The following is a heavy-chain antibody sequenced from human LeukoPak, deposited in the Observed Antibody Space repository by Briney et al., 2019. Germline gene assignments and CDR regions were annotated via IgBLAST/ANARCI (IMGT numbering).Heavy chain of an antibody. CDR1: GYTFTSYG. J-gene: IGHJ4*01. CDR3: ARDLRGGSSSWLPXXXL. CDR2: ISAYNGNT. D-gene: IGHD6-13*01. V-gene: IGHV1-18*01. Sequence: ASVKVSCKASGYTFTSYGISWVRQAPGQGLEWMGWISAYNGNTNYAQKLQGRVTMTTDTSTSTAYMELRSLRSDDTAVYYCARDLRGGSSSWLPXXXLWGXXXXXT.